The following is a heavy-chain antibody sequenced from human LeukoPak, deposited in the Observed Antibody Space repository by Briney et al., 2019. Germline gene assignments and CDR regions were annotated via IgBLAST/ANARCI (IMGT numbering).Heavy chain of an antibody. CDR1: GYTFTAYY. CDR2: INPNSGGT. CDR3: ARDRSGSGSNYFDY. J-gene: IGHJ4*02. Sequence: ASVKVSCRASGYTFTAYYIHWVRQAPGQGLEWVGWINPNSGGTNYAQKFQGRVTMTRDTSISTAYMELNILRSDDTAVYYCARDRSGSGSNYFDYWGQGTLVTASS. V-gene: IGHV1-2*02. D-gene: IGHD3-10*01.